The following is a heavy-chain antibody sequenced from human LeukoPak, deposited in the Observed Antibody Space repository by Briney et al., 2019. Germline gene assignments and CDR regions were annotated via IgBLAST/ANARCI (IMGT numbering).Heavy chain of an antibody. CDR1: GGTFSSYA. Sequence: TSVKVSCKASGGTFSSYAISWVRQAPGQGLEWMGGIIPIFGTANYAQKFQGRVTITTDESTSTAYMELSSLRSEDTAMYYCARGRRWLQVQNAFDIWGQGTMVTVSS. CDR2: IIPIFGTA. J-gene: IGHJ3*02. V-gene: IGHV1-69*05. D-gene: IGHD5-24*01. CDR3: ARGRRWLQVQNAFDI.